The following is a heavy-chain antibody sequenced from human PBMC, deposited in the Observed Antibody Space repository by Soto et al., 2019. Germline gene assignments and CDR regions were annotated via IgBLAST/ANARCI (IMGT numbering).Heavy chain of an antibody. CDR1: GGSFSGYY. CDR3: ARGPGIAAAETKIYYYYYMDV. CDR2: INHSGST. V-gene: IGHV4-34*01. Sequence: SETLSLTCAVYGGSFSGYYWSWIRQPPGKGLEWIGEINHSGSTNYNPSLKSRVTISVDTSKNQFSLKLSSVTAADTAVYYCARGPGIAAAETKIYYYYYMDVWGKGTTVTVSS. D-gene: IGHD6-13*01. J-gene: IGHJ6*03.